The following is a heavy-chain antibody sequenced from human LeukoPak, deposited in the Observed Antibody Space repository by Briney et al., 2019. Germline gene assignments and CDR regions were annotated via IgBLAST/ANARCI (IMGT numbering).Heavy chain of an antibody. J-gene: IGHJ4*02. Sequence: ASVKVSCKASGYTLTGYYMHWVRLAPGQGLEWMGWINPSSGNTNYAQKFQGRVTMTRDTSISTAYMELSRLRSDDTAVYYCAKNPYEYYFDYWGQGTLVTVSS. CDR2: INPSSGNT. CDR1: GYTLTGYY. V-gene: IGHV1-2*02. CDR3: AKNPYEYYFDY. D-gene: IGHD5-12*01.